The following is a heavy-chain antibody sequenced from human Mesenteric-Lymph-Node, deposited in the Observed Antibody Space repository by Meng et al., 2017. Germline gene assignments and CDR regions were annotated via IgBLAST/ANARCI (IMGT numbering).Heavy chain of an antibody. CDR2: INPNSGGT. Sequence: SVKVSCKASGYTFTGYYMHWLRQAPGQGLEWMGWINPNSGGTNYAQKFQGRVTMTRDTSISTAYMELSRLRSDDTAVYYCARDGLPGSYFNWFDPWGQGNLVTVSS. J-gene: IGHJ5*02. V-gene: IGHV1-2*02. CDR1: GYTFTGYY. CDR3: ARDGLPGSYFNWFDP. D-gene: IGHD3-10*01.